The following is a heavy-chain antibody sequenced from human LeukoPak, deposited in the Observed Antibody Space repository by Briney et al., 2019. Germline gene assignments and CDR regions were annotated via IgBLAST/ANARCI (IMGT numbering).Heavy chain of an antibody. CDR3: ARNGRSGYSFDY. D-gene: IGHD3-3*01. V-gene: IGHV4-30-2*01. CDR1: GGSISSGGYS. Sequence: SETLSLTCAVSGGSISSGGYSWSWIRQPPGKGLEWIGYIYHSGSTYYNPSLKSRVTMSVDRSKNQFSLKLSSVTAADSAVYYCARNGRSGYSFDYWGQGTLVTVSS. CDR2: IYHSGST. J-gene: IGHJ4*02.